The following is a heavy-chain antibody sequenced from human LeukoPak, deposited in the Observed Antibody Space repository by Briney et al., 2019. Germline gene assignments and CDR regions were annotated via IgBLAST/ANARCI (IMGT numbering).Heavy chain of an antibody. CDR1: GGSFSNYY. CDR2: ITHSGST. Sequence: SETLSLTCAVYGGSFSNYYWSWIRQSPGKGLEWIGEITHSGSTNYNPSLKSRVTISVDTSKNQFSLKLSSVTAADTAVYYCARAPDAFDIWGQGTMVTVFS. V-gene: IGHV4-34*01. CDR3: ARAPDAFDI. J-gene: IGHJ3*02.